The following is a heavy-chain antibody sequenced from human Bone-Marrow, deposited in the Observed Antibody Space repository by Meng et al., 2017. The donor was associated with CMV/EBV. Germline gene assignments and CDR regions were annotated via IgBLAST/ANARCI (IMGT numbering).Heavy chain of an antibody. CDR1: GFTFSSYW. D-gene: IGHD6-13*01. CDR2: INSDGSST. J-gene: IGHJ6*02. V-gene: IGHV3-74*01. CDR3: AREDSSSWFYYYYGMDV. Sequence: GVLKISCAASGFTFSSYWMHWVRQAPGKGLVWVSRINSDGSSTSYADSVKGRFTISRDNAKNTLYLQMNSLRAEDTAVYYCAREDSSSWFYYYYGMDVWGQGTTVTVSS.